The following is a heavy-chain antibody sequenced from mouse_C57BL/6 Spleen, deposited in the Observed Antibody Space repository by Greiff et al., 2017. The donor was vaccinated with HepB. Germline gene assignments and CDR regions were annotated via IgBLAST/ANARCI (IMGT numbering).Heavy chain of an antibody. V-gene: IGHV3-6*01. CDR1: GYSITSGYY. CDR2: ISYDGSN. J-gene: IGHJ3*01. CDR3: ARGYYDYPAWFAY. Sequence: EVQLQESGPGLVKPSQSLSLTCSVTGYSITSGYYWNWIRQFPGNKLEWMGYISYDGSNNYNPSLKNRISITRDTSKNQFFLKLNSVTTEDTATYYCARGYYDYPAWFAYWGQGTLVTVSA. D-gene: IGHD2-4*01.